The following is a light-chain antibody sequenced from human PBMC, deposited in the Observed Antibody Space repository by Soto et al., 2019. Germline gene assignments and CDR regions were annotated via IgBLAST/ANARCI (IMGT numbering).Light chain of an antibody. CDR1: QSISDT. CDR2: GAS. J-gene: IGKJ1*01. CDR3: QQYNNWTWT. V-gene: IGKV3-15*01. Sequence: EIVITQSPVTLSVSPGGRATLSCRASQSISDTLAWYHQKPGQAPRPLIHGASTRAPGSHASFSSSASRTVFPTTIRRLPYEDFAVYYRQQYNNWTWTFGQGTKVDIK.